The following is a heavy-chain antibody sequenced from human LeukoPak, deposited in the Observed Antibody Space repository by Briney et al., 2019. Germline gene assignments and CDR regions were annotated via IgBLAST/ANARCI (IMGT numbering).Heavy chain of an antibody. CDR2: ISWNSGSI. D-gene: IGHD4-17*01. CDR3: AKDFGYGDYFDY. Sequence: GGSLRLSCAASGFTFDDYAMPWVRQAPGKGLEWVSGISWNSGSIGYADSVKGRFTISRDNAKNSLYLQMNSLRAEDTALYYCAKDFGYGDYFDYWGQGTLVTVSS. CDR1: GFTFDDYA. V-gene: IGHV3-9*01. J-gene: IGHJ4*02.